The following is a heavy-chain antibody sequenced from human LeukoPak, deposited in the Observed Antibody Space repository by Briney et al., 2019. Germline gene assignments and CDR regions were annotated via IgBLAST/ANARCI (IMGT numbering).Heavy chain of an antibody. J-gene: IGHJ6*02. V-gene: IGHV3-7*01. D-gene: IGHD5/OR15-5a*01. CDR2: IKTDGSEK. CDR3: ARDVSVSGMDV. CDR1: GFILSNYW. Sequence: GGSLRLSCAASGFILSNYWMSWVRQAPGKGLEWVANIKTDGSEKYYVDSVKGRFTISRDNPKNSLYQQMNSLRAEDTAIYYCARDVSVSGMDVWGQGTTVTVSS.